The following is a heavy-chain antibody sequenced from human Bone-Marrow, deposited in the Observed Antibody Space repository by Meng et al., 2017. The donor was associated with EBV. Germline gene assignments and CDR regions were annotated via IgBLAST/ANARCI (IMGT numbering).Heavy chain of an antibody. CDR2: LIPMSGAP. CDR3: ASESGRGFTPDY. CDR1: GGNFNSDA. J-gene: IGHJ4*02. Sequence: QVQVGQSGGELKKPGASLKVSRWTSGGNFNSDAVSWVRQAPGQGLEWMGGLIPMSGAPHYAQKFQGSVTITADESTRTHYMDLSNLRSDDTAMYYCASESGRGFTPDYWGQGTLVTVSS. V-gene: IGHV1-69*01. D-gene: IGHD3-10*01.